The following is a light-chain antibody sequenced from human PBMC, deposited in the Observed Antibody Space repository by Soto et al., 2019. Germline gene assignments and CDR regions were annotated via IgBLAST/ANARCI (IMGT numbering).Light chain of an antibody. V-gene: IGLV2-23*01. CDR1: SSDIGSYNL. CDR2: EGS. J-gene: IGLJ1*01. Sequence: QSVLTQPASVSGSPGQSITISCTGTSSDIGSYNLVSWYQQHPGKAPKVMIYEGSQRPSGVSNRFSGSKSGNTASLTISGLQAEDEADYYCCSFAGSTTYVFGTGTKLTVL. CDR3: CSFAGSTTYV.